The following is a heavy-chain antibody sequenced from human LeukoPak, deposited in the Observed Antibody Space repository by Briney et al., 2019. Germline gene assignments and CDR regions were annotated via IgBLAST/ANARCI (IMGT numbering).Heavy chain of an antibody. CDR3: ASGTAYYDFWSGYSLDP. CDR2: ISYDGSNK. D-gene: IGHD3-3*01. CDR1: GFTFSSYA. V-gene: IGHV3-30*01. J-gene: IGHJ5*02. Sequence: GRSLRLSCAASGFTFSSYAMHWVRQAPGKGLEWEAVISYDGSNKYYADSVKGRFTISRDNSKNTLYLQMNSLRAEDTAVYYCASGTAYYDFWSGYSLDPWGQGTLVTVSS.